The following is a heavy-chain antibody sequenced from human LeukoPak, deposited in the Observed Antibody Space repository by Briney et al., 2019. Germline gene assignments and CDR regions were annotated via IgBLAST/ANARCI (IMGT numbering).Heavy chain of an antibody. CDR1: GFTFSNYG. Sequence: GGSLRLSCAASGFTFSNYGMSWVRQAPGKGLEWVSGISDTGGTTHYADSVKGRFTISRDNSKNTLYLQMNSLRAEDTAVYYCAKDIVSGWTNFDYWGQGTLVTVSS. D-gene: IGHD6-19*01. V-gene: IGHV3-23*01. CDR3: AKDIVSGWTNFDY. CDR2: ISDTGGTT. J-gene: IGHJ4*02.